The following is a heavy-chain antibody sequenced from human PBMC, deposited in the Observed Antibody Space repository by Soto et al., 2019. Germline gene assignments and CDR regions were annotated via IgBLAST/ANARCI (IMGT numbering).Heavy chain of an antibody. Sequence: SETLSLTCTVSGVSITSFYWNWIRQPPGKGLEWIGCIYDSGSTNFNPSLKSRVTMSVDTSGTQFSLKLRSVTAADTAVYYCVRDGTKTLRDWFDPWGQGISVTVSS. J-gene: IGHJ5*02. CDR1: GVSITSFY. D-gene: IGHD1-1*01. CDR3: VRDGTKTLRDWFDP. V-gene: IGHV4-4*07. CDR2: IYDSGST.